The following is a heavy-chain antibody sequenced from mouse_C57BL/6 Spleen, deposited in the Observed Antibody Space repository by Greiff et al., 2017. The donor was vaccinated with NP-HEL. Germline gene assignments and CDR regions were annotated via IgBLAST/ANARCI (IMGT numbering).Heavy chain of an antibody. Sequence: VQLQQSGPGLVKPSQSLSLTCSVTGYSITSGYYWNWIRQFPGNKLEWMGYISYDGSNNYNPSLKNRISITRDTSKNQFFLKLNSVTTEDTATYYCAREDDGYLYYFDYWGQGTTLTVSS. D-gene: IGHD2-3*01. CDR2: ISYDGSN. CDR3: AREDDGYLYYFDY. CDR1: GYSITSGYY. V-gene: IGHV3-6*01. J-gene: IGHJ2*01.